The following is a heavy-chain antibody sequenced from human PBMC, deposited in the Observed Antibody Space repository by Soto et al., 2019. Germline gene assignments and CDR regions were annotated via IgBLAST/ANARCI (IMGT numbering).Heavy chain of an antibody. CDR3: ATQGFGTLHGLVDV. CDR1: SVSINSFTNHY. V-gene: IGHV4-59*08. Sequence: QAQLQTSGPGLVKPSETLSLTCTVSSVSINSFTNHYCSWIRQPPGKGLEWVGYISKSGFTRYNPSLSSRGTLSVDTSKNQFSLKLSSVTAADTARYFCATQGFGTLHGLVDVWGQGTTVTVSS. CDR2: ISKSGFT. D-gene: IGHD3-10*01. J-gene: IGHJ6*02.